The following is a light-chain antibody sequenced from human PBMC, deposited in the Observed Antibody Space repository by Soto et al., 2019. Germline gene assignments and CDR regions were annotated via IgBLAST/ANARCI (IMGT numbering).Light chain of an antibody. CDR1: QSVKSSY. CDR3: QQYASSPQT. CDR2: DAS. V-gene: IGKV3-20*01. J-gene: IGKJ1*01. Sequence: PGERATLSCRASQSVKSSYLAWYRQKPGQTPRLLIYDASTRATGIPDRFSGSGSGTDFTLTISGLEPEDFAVYSCQQYASSPQTFGQGTNVEF.